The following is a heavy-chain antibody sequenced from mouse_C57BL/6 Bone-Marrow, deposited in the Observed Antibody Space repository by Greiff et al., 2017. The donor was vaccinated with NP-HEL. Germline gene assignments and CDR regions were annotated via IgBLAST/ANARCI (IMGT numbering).Heavy chain of an antibody. CDR1: GYTFTSYW. D-gene: IGHD1-1*01. Sequence: QVQLQQPGAELVKPGASVKMSCKASGYTFTSYWITWVKQRPGQGLEWIGDIYPGSGSTNYNEKFKSKATLTVDTSSSTAYMQLSSLTSEDSAVYYCERLYYYGSLYYFDYWAKAPLSQSPQ. CDR3: ERLYYYGSLYYFDY. J-gene: IGHJ2*01. CDR2: IYPGSGST. V-gene: IGHV1-55*01.